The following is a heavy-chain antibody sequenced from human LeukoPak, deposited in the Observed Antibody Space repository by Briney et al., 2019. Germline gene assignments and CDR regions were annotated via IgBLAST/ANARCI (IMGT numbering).Heavy chain of an antibody. D-gene: IGHD2-2*01. CDR3: ARDMGHCSSTSCSYYGMDV. V-gene: IGHV3-21*01. Sequence: GGSLRLSCAASGFTFSGYTITWVRQAPGKGLEWVSSITSSSYIYYADSMKGRFTISRDNAKNSLYLQMNSLRAEDTAVYYCARDMGHCSSTSCSYYGMDVWGQGTTVTVSS. CDR1: GFTFSGYT. J-gene: IGHJ6*02. CDR2: ITSSSYI.